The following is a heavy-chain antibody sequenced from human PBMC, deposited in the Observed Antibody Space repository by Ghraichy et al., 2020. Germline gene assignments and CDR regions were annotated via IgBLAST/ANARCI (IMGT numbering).Heavy chain of an antibody. V-gene: IGHV1-2*06. Sequence: ASVKVSCKASGYTFTGYYMHWVRQAPGQGLEWMGRINPNSGGTNYAQKFQGRVTMTRDTSISTAYMELSRLRSDDTAGYYCARDSMGRTNWFDPWGQGTLVTVSS. CDR2: INPNSGGT. CDR1: GYTFTGYY. J-gene: IGHJ5*02. CDR3: ARDSMGRTNWFDP. D-gene: IGHD1-26*01.